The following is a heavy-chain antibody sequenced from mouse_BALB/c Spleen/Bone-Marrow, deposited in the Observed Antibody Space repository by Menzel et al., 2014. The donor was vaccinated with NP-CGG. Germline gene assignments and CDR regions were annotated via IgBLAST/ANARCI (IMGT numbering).Heavy chain of an antibody. J-gene: IGHJ3*01. V-gene: IGHV7-3*02. CDR1: GFTFTDYY. CDR3: AKYGYDYCSRCFAY. Sequence: EVKVVESGGGLVQPGGSLRLSCATSGFTFTDYYMSWVRQPPGKALEWLGFIRNKANGSTTKYSASVKGRFTISRDNSQIILYLQRNTLRAEDIDTYYCAKYGYDYCSRCFAYWGQGTLVTVSA. D-gene: IGHD1-1*01. CDR2: IRNKANGSTT.